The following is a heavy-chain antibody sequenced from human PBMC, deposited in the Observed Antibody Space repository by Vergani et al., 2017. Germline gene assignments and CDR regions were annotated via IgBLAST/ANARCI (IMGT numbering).Heavy chain of an antibody. CDR2: ISAYNGNT. V-gene: IGHV1-18*01. D-gene: IGHD3-22*01. CDR1: GYTFTSYG. CDR3: AAPHPGLLHYYYYGMDV. J-gene: IGHJ6*02. Sequence: QVQLVQSGAEVKKPGASVKVSCKASGYTFTSYGISWVRQAPGQGLEWMGWISAYNGNTNYAQKFQERVTITRDMSTSTAYMELSSLRSEDTAVYYCAAPHPGLLHYYYYGMDVWGQGTTVTVSS.